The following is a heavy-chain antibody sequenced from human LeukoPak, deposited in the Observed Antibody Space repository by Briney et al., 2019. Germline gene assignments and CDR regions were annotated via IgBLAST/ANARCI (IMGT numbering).Heavy chain of an antibody. Sequence: ASVKVSCKASGYTFSSYPMIWVRQAPGQGLEWMGWIDTNTGNPSNAQGFTGRIVFSLDTSVSTTFLYINNLKADDTAVYYCARGGGARLRYPFDYWGQGTLVTVSS. D-gene: IGHD3-16*01. V-gene: IGHV7-4-1*02. CDR3: ARGGGARLRYPFDY. CDR1: GYTFSSYP. CDR2: IDTNTGNP. J-gene: IGHJ4*02.